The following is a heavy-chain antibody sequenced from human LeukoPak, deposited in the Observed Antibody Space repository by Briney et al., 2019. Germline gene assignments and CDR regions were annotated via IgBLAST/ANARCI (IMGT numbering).Heavy chain of an antibody. D-gene: IGHD2/OR15-2a*01. V-gene: IGHV5-51*01. CDR2: IYPGDSDT. CDR3: ARPSMAWDYFDY. CDR1: GYSFTSYW. J-gene: IGHJ4*02. Sequence: GXSLKISCKGSGYSFTSYWIGWGRQMPGKGLEGMGIIYPGDSDTRYSPSIQGQVPISADKSISTAYLQWSSLKASDTAMYYCARPSMAWDYFDYWGQGTLVTVSS.